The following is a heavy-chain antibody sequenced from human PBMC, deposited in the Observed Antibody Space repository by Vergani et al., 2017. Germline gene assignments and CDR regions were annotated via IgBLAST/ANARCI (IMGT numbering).Heavy chain of an antibody. CDR3: AKDLGGCNSISCSYYMDV. Sequence: EVQLLESGGNLIQPGGSLRLSCGASGFTSSSYAMTWVRLAPGKGLQWVSAISGSGGNTFYTDSVKGRFTISRDNSKDTLYLQMNSLRVEDTAIYYCAKDLGGCNSISCSYYMDVWGKGTTVTV. CDR2: ISGSGGNT. D-gene: IGHD2/OR15-2a*01. V-gene: IGHV3-23*01. CDR1: GFTSSSYA. J-gene: IGHJ6*03.